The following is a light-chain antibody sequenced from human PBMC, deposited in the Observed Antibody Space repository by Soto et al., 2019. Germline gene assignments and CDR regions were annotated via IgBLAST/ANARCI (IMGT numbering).Light chain of an antibody. CDR2: EVT. CDR3: SSYTDSSNYV. J-gene: IGLJ1*01. Sequence: QSALTQPASVSASPGQSITISCTGTSSDVGTYDDVSWYRQHPGKGPKLLIYEVTNRPSGVSNRFSGSRSGNTASLTISGLQAEDEADYYCSSYTDSSNYVFGTGTKLTVL. V-gene: IGLV2-14*01. CDR1: SSDVGTYDD.